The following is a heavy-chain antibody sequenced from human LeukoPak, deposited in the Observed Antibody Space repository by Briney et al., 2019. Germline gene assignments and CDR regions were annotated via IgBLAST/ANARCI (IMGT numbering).Heavy chain of an antibody. Sequence: PGGSLRLSCAASGFTFSSYWMHWVRQAPGKGLVWVSRINSDGSSTSYADSVKGRFTISRDNAKNTLYLQMNSLRAEDTAVYYCARASPESYGYPLHFDYWGQGTLVTVSS. J-gene: IGHJ4*02. V-gene: IGHV3-74*01. CDR3: ARASPESYGYPLHFDY. CDR2: INSDGSST. D-gene: IGHD5-18*01. CDR1: GFTFSSYW.